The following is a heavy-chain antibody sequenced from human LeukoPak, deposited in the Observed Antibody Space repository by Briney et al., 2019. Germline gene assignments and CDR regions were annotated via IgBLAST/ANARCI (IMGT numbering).Heavy chain of an antibody. Sequence: GESLKISCKGSGYSFTSYWIGWVRQMPGKGLEWMGIIYPGDSDTRYSPSFQGQVTISADKSISTVYLQWSSLKASDTAMYYCATGPYYYDSSGYYDGLDYWGQGTLVTVSS. CDR1: GYSFTSYW. CDR2: IYPGDSDT. CDR3: ATGPYYYDSSGYYDGLDY. J-gene: IGHJ4*02. V-gene: IGHV5-51*01. D-gene: IGHD3-22*01.